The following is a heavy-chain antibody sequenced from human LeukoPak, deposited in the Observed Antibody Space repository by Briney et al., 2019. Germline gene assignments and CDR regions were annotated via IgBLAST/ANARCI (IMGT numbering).Heavy chain of an antibody. V-gene: IGHV1-3*03. J-gene: IGHJ4*02. Sequence: GASVKVSCKASGYTFTSYAVHWVRRAPGQSLEWMGYINDGDGNTKYSQEFQGRVTITRDTSASIVYMELSSLRSEDMAFYYCARERGEFGGSYFLDCWGQGTLVTVSS. CDR3: ARERGEFGGSYFLDC. CDR2: INDGDGNT. CDR1: GYTFTSYA. D-gene: IGHD1-26*01.